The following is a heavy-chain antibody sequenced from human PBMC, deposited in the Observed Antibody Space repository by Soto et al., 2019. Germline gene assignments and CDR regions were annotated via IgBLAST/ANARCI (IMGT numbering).Heavy chain of an antibody. CDR2: IVTVFGTA. CDR3: ARNGAYSSSKFGMDV. Sequence: QVQLVQSGADVKKPGSSVKVSCKASGGTLNYNTFSWVRQAPGQGLEWMGGIVTVFGTANHAQKFQGRVTITADHSTNTVYMELSSLRSEDTAVYYCARNGAYSSSKFGMDVWGQGTTVTVSS. J-gene: IGHJ6*02. D-gene: IGHD6-13*01. V-gene: IGHV1-69*01. CDR1: GGTLNYNT.